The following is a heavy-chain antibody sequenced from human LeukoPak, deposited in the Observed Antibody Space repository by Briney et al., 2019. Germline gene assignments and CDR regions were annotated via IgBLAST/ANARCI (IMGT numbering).Heavy chain of an antibody. D-gene: IGHD6-13*01. V-gene: IGHV3-23*01. CDR2: ISGGGGP. CDR3: ARGVAAAAATAIDH. Sequence: GGSLRLSCEASGFTFSSHTMNWVRQAPGKGLQWVSSISGGGGPYYADSVKGRFTISRDNFKNTVFLQMNSLRAEDTAVYYCARGVAAAAATAIDHWGQGTPVTVSS. CDR1: GFTFSSHT. J-gene: IGHJ4*02.